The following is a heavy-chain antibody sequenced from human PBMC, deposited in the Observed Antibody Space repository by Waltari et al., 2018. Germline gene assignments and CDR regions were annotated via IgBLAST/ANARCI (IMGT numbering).Heavy chain of an antibody. Sequence: EVQLVESGGGLVQPGGSLRLSCAASGFTFSSYWMSWVRQAPGKGLEWVANIKQDGSEKYYVDSVKGRFTISRDNAKNSLYLQMNSLRAEDTAVYYCARDWYGGNNLIDYWGQGTLVTVSP. V-gene: IGHV3-7*01. D-gene: IGHD1-26*01. J-gene: IGHJ4*02. CDR2: IKQDGSEK. CDR1: GFTFSSYW. CDR3: ARDWYGGNNLIDY.